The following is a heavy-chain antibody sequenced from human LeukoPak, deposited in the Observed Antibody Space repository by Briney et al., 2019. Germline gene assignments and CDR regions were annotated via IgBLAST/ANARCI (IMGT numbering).Heavy chain of an antibody. D-gene: IGHD2-2*01. CDR3: ATGGYCSSTTCYLFFDY. J-gene: IGHJ4*02. Sequence: GESLKISCKGSGYSFTTYWIGWVRQMPGKGPEWMGIIYPGDSDTRYSPSFQGQVTISADKSITTTYLQWSSLKASDTAMYYCATGGYCSSTTCYLFFDYWGQGTLVTVSS. CDR1: GYSFTTYW. CDR2: IYPGDSDT. V-gene: IGHV5-51*01.